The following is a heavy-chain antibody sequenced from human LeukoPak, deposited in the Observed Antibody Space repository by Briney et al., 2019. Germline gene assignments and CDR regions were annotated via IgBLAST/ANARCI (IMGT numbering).Heavy chain of an antibody. CDR1: GGSISGYY. CDR3: ARGRIAVAGTKNYFDY. D-gene: IGHD6-19*01. V-gene: IGHV4-59*01. J-gene: IGHJ4*02. CDR2: IYYSGST. Sequence: PSETLSLTCTVSGGSISGYYWSWIRQPPGKGLEWIGDIYYSGSTNYNPSLKSRVTISVDTSKNQFSLKLSSVTAADTAVYYCARGRIAVAGTKNYFDYWGQGTLVTVSS.